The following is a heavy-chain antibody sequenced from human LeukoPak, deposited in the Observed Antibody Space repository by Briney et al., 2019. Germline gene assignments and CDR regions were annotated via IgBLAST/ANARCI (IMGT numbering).Heavy chain of an antibody. D-gene: IGHD2-2*01. J-gene: IGHJ6*02. V-gene: IGHV1-69*13. CDR3: ARGHCSSTSCYWFGYYYYGMDV. CDR2: IIPIFGTA. CDR1: GGTFSNYA. Sequence: SVKVSCKASGGTFSNYAFSWVRQAPGQGLEWMGGIIPIFGTANYAQKFQGRVTITADESTSTAYMELSSLRSEDTAVYYCARGHCSSTSCYWFGYYYYGMDVWGQGTTVTVSS.